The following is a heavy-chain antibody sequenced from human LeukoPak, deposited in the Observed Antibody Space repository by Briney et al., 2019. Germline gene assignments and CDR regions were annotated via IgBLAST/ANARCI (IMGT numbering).Heavy chain of an antibody. CDR3: AREQPLGYCSSTSCPKAYYYYYMDV. Sequence: SETLSLTCTVSGDSVTNHQWSWVRQPPGKGLEWIAYIHHSGSTNYNPSLKSRVTMSVDTSKNQFSLKLSSVTAADTAVYYCAREQPLGYCSSTSCPKAYYYYYMDVWGKGTTVTVSS. J-gene: IGHJ6*03. D-gene: IGHD2-2*01. V-gene: IGHV4-59*02. CDR1: GDSVTNHQ. CDR2: IHHSGST.